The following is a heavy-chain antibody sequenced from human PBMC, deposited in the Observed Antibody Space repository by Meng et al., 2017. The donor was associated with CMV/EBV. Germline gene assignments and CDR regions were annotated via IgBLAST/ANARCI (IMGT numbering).Heavy chain of an antibody. Sequence: ASVKVSCKASGYTFTGYYMHWVRQAPGQGLEWMGWINPNSGGTNYAQKFQGRVTMTRDTSISTAYMELSRLRSDDTAVYYCARFRIRSSGWYYFDYWGQGTLVTVSS. CDR2: INPNSGGT. V-gene: IGHV1-2*02. CDR3: ARFRIRSSGWYYFDY. D-gene: IGHD6-19*01. J-gene: IGHJ4*02. CDR1: GYTFTGYY.